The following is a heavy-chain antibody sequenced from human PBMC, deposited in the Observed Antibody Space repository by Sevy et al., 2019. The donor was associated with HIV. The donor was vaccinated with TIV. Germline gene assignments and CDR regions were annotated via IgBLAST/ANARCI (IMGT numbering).Heavy chain of an antibody. CDR3: ARGLAALPGYYYGMDV. Sequence: GGSLRLSCAASGFTFSDYYMSWIRQAPGKGLEWISYISGSDSTIYYADSVKGRFTISRDNSKNTLYLQMNSLRGEDTAVYYCARGLAALPGYYYGMDVWGQGTTVTVSS. J-gene: IGHJ6*02. CDR2: ISGSDSTI. CDR1: GFTFSDYY. D-gene: IGHD6-6*01. V-gene: IGHV3-11*04.